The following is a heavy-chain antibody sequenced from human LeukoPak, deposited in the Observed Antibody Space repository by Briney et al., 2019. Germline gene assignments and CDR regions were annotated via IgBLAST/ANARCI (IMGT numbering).Heavy chain of an antibody. Sequence: SQTLSLTCAVSGGSISSGGYSWSWIRQPPGKGLEWIGYIYYSGSTNYNPSLKSRVTISVDTSKNQFSLKLSSVTAADTAVYYCASRSYYYYGMDVWGQGTTVTVSS. V-gene: IGHV4-30-4*07. CDR3: ASRSYYYYGMDV. CDR1: GGSISSGGYS. CDR2: IYYSGST. J-gene: IGHJ6*02.